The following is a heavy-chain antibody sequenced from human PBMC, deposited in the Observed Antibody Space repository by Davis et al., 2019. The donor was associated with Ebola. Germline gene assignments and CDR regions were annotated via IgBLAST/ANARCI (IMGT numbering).Heavy chain of an antibody. CDR3: ARGSLNWPGIAVASQAFDP. V-gene: IGHV4-34*01. D-gene: IGHD6-19*01. CDR2: INHSGST. Sequence: SETLSLTCAVSGGSFSGYYWSWIRQPPGKGLEWIGEINHSGSTNYNPSLKSRVTISVDTSKNQFSLKLSSVTAADTAVYYCARGSLNWPGIAVASQAFDPWGQGTLVTVSS. J-gene: IGHJ5*02. CDR1: GGSFSGYY.